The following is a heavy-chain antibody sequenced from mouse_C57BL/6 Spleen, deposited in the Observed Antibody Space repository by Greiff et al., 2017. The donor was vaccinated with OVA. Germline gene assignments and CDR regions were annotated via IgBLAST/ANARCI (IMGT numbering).Heavy chain of an antibody. CDR3: ARGDYRLYYFDY. V-gene: IGHV1-53*01. CDR1: GYTFTSYW. D-gene: IGHD2-4*01. Sequence: QVQLQQPGTELVKPGASVKLSCKASGYTFTSYWMPWVKPRPGQGLEWIGNINPSNGGTNYNEKFKSKATLTVDKSSSTAYMQLSSLTSEDSAVYYCARGDYRLYYFDYWGQGTTLTVSS. CDR2: INPSNGGT. J-gene: IGHJ2*01.